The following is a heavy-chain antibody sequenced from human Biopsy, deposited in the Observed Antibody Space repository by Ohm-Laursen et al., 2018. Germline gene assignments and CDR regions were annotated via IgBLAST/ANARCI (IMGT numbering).Heavy chain of an antibody. V-gene: IGHV4-39*01. CDR2: IFYSGII. CDR1: GGSVSSNTNY. Sequence: SETLSFTCSVSGGSVSSNTNYWAWIRQPPGKGLEWSGSIFYSGIIYYNPSLKSRVSISVDTSKNQFSLNLNSVTAADTAVYYCARHPTGFWFDPWGQGTLVIVSS. J-gene: IGHJ5*02. CDR3: ARHPTGFWFDP.